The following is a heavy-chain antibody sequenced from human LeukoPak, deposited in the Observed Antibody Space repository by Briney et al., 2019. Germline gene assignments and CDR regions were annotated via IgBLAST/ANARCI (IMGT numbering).Heavy chain of an antibody. J-gene: IGHJ6*03. CDR2: ISGSGGST. Sequence: GGSLRLSCVASGFTFSSYSMNWVRQAPGKGLEWVSAISGSGGSTYYADSVKGRFTISRDNSKNTLYLQMNSLRAEDTAVYYCAASYGDYGAYYYYMDVWGKGTTVTVSS. V-gene: IGHV3-23*01. CDR3: AASYGDYGAYYYYMDV. CDR1: GFTFSSYS. D-gene: IGHD4-17*01.